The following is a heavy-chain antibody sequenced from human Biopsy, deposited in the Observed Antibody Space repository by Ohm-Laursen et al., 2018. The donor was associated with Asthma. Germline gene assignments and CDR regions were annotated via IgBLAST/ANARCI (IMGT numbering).Heavy chain of an antibody. CDR2: INSVFGTT. D-gene: IGHD2-2*01. CDR3: ARKAGSCISRTCYSLDF. CDR1: GGTFNTYV. J-gene: IGHJ4*02. Sequence: TSVKVSCKSLGGTFNTYVIGWVRQAPGQGLEWMGGINSVFGTTTYPQKFQDRVTITADDSTSTVYMELSSLRSEDTAAYYCARKAGSCISRTCYSLDFWGQGTLVTVSS. V-gene: IGHV1-69*01.